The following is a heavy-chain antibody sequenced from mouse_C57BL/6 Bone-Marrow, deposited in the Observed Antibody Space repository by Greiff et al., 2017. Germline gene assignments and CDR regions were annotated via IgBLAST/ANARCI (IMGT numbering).Heavy chain of an antibody. CDR1: GYTFTSYW. Sequence: QVQLQQPGAELVKPGASVKMSCKASGYTFTSYWITWVKQRPGQGLEWIGDIYPGSGSTNYNEKFKSKATLTVDTSSSAAYMQLSSLTSEASAVYYWARPYYSNYWYFDVWGTGTAVTVTS. CDR2: IYPGSGST. CDR3: ARPYYSNYWYFDV. J-gene: IGHJ1*03. V-gene: IGHV1-55*01. D-gene: IGHD2-5*01.